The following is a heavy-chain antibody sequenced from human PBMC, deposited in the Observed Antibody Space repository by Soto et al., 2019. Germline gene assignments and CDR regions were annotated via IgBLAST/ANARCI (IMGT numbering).Heavy chain of an antibody. CDR2: ISYDGSKK. J-gene: IGHJ2*01. CDR1: GFTFSSYA. V-gene: IGHV3-30-3*01. CDR3: ARSHPPYSSSARTAGKL. Sequence: QVQLVESGGGVVQPGRSLRLSCAASGFTFSSYAMHWVRQAPGKGLAWVAGISYDGSKKYYADSVKGRFTISRDNSKNTLYLQMNSLRAEDTAVYYCARSHPPYSSSARTAGKLWGRGTLVTVSS. D-gene: IGHD6-6*01.